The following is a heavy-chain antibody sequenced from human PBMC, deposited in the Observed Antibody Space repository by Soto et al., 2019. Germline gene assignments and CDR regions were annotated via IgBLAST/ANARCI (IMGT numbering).Heavy chain of an antibody. J-gene: IGHJ4*02. Sequence: TSETLSLTCTVSGGSISSYYWSWIRQPPGKGLEWIGYIYYSGSTNYNPSLKSRVTISVDTSKNQFSLKLSSVTAADTAVYYCARDHGIAAAGFDYWGQGTLVTVSS. CDR1: GGSISSYY. CDR2: IYYSGST. D-gene: IGHD6-13*01. CDR3: ARDHGIAAAGFDY. V-gene: IGHV4-59*01.